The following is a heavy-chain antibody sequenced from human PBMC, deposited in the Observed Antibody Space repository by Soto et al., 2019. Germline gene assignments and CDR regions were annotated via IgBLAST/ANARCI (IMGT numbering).Heavy chain of an antibody. V-gene: IGHV1-69*13. CDR3: ARDRAQTWIQLWLRY. J-gene: IGHJ4*02. D-gene: IGHD5-18*01. Sequence: SVKVSCKASGGTFSNYAISWVRQAPGQGLEWMGGIIPIFGTANYAQKFQGRVTITADESTSTAYMELSSLRSEDTAVYYCARDRAQTWIQLWLRYWGQGTLVTVSS. CDR1: GGTFSNYA. CDR2: IIPIFGTA.